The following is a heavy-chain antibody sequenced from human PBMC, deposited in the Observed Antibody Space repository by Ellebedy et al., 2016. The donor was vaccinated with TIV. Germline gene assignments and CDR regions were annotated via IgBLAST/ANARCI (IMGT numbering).Heavy chain of an antibody. CDR1: GYTFPSYG. Sequence: AASVKVSCKASGYTFPSYGISWVRHAPGQGLDWMGWVSAYSGNTNYAENLQGRVTMTTDTSTDTAYMELRSLRSDDTAVYFCARYSGSGTYYRNGMDVWGQGTTVTVSS. V-gene: IGHV1-18*01. CDR2: VSAYSGNT. CDR3: ARYSGSGTYYRNGMDV. D-gene: IGHD3-10*01. J-gene: IGHJ6*02.